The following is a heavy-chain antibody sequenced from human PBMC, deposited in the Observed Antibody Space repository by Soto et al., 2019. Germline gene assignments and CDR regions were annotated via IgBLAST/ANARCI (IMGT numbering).Heavy chain of an antibody. CDR3: ARDWCSSTSGQRGNWFDP. CDR2: ISYDGSNK. Sequence: QVQLVESGGGVVQPGRSLRLSCAASGFTFSSYAMHWVRQAPGKGLEWVAVISYDGSNKYYADSVKGRFTISRDNSKNTLYLQMNSLRAEDRAVYYCARDWCSSTSGQRGNWFDPWGQGTLVTVSS. V-gene: IGHV3-30-3*01. CDR1: GFTFSSYA. D-gene: IGHD2-2*01. J-gene: IGHJ5*02.